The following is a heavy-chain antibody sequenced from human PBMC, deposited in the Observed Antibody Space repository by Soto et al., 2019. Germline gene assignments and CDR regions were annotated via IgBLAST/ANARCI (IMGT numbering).Heavy chain of an antibody. CDR1: GFTFSSYA. Sequence: EVQLLESGGGLVQPGGSLTLSCATSGFTFSSYAMVWVSQAAEKGLEWVASISNNGDTAYYADSVKGRFTISRGNSENTLYLQMNGLRADATALYFCAKSRVFIGAIVTLLYSWGQGTQVTVSS. CDR2: ISNNGDTA. CDR3: AKSRVFIGAIVTLLYS. V-gene: IGHV3-23*01. J-gene: IGHJ4*02. D-gene: IGHD3-16*02.